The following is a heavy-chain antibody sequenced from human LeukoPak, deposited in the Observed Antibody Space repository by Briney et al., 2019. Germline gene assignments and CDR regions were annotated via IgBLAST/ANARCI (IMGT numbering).Heavy chain of an antibody. CDR3: AREGSIWYERPGD. J-gene: IGHJ4*02. CDR1: GFTFSTYN. D-gene: IGHD6-13*01. Sequence: GGSLRLSCAASGFTFSTYNMNWVRQAPGKGLEWVSAVGGTDGRTYYAAFVKGRFTISRDNAKNSLYLQMNSLRPEDTAVYYCAREGSIWYERPGDWGQGTLVTVSS. CDR2: VGGTDGRT. V-gene: IGHV3-23*01.